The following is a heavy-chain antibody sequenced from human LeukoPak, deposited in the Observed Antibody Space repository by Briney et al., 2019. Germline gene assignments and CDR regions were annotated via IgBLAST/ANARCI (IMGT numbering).Heavy chain of an antibody. CDR3: ARDHYYDSSGHQKYGFDY. CDR1: GYTFTSYG. J-gene: IGHJ4*02. D-gene: IGHD3-22*01. Sequence: ASVKVSCKASGYTFTSYGISWVRQAPGQVLEWMGWISAYNGNTNYAQKLQGRVTMTTDTSTSTAYMELRSLRSDDTAVYYCARDHYYDSSGHQKYGFDYWGQGTLVTVSS. CDR2: ISAYNGNT. V-gene: IGHV1-18*01.